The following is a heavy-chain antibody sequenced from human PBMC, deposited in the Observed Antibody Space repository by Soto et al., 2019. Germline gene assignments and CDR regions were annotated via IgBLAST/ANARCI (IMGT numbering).Heavy chain of an antibody. D-gene: IGHD1-1*01. V-gene: IGHV1-69*02. J-gene: IGHJ6*02. CDR1: GGTFSSYT. Sequence: QVQLVQSGAEVKKPGSSVKVSCKASGGTFSSYTISWVRQAPGQWLEWMGRIIPILGIANYAQKFQGRVTITADKSTSTAYMELSSLRSEDTAVYYCARGASTTFYGMDVWGQGTTVTVSS. CDR3: ARGASTTFYGMDV. CDR2: IIPILGIA.